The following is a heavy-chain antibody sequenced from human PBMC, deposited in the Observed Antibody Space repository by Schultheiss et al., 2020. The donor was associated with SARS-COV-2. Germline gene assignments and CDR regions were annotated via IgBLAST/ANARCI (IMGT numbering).Heavy chain of an antibody. CDR3: ARVPWDQDY. Sequence: ASVKVSCKASGGTFSSYAISWVRQAPGQGLEWMGWVNPNSGGTNYAQKFQGRVTMTRDTSISTAYMELNRLTSDDTAMYYCARVPWDQDYWGQGTLVTVSS. CDR2: VNPNSGGT. J-gene: IGHJ4*02. D-gene: IGHD1-26*01. V-gene: IGHV1-2*02. CDR1: GGTFSSYA.